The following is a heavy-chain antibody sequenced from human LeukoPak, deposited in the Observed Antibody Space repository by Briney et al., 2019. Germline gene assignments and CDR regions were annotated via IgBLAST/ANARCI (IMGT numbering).Heavy chain of an antibody. Sequence: GSLRLSCAASGFTFSSYAMHWVRQAPGKGLEWVAVISYDGSNKYYADSVKGRFTISRDNSKNTLYLQMNSLRAEDTAVYYCARDRGYSYGSLDYWGQGTLVTVSS. D-gene: IGHD5-18*01. CDR2: ISYDGSNK. CDR3: ARDRGYSYGSLDY. CDR1: GFTFSSYA. J-gene: IGHJ4*02. V-gene: IGHV3-30-3*01.